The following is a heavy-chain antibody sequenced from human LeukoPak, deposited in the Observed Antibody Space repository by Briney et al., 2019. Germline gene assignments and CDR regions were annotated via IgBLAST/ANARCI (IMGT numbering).Heavy chain of an antibody. CDR1: GFTFSSYA. Sequence: PGGSLRLSCAASGFTFSSYAMSWVRQAPGKGLEWVSAISGSGGSTYYADSVKGRFTISRDNSKNTLYLQMNSLRAEDTAVYYCANPTSSWSFNFDYWGQGTLVTVSS. J-gene: IGHJ4*02. D-gene: IGHD6-13*01. CDR2: ISGSGGST. V-gene: IGHV3-23*01. CDR3: ANPTSSWSFNFDY.